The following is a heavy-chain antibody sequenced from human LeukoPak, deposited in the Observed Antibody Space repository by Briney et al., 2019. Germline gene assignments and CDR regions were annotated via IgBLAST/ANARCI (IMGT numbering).Heavy chain of an antibody. D-gene: IGHD2-21*02. CDR2: ISYDGSNK. CDR3: ARGLTAIRGIEYSYYGMDV. Sequence: GGSLRLSCAASGFTFSRSAMHRVRQSPGKGLEWVAVISYDGSNKYYADSVKGRLTISRDNSKKTLFLQINSLRGEDTAAYYCARGLTAIRGIEYSYYGMDVWGQGTTVTVSS. J-gene: IGHJ6*02. CDR1: GFTFSRSA. V-gene: IGHV3-30-3*01.